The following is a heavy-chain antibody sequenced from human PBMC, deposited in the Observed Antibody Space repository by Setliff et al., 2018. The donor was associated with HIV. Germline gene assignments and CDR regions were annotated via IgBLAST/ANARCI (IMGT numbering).Heavy chain of an antibody. CDR3: ARWMTSRINRRHLRGDWFDP. CDR2: IFHSGST. Sequence: SETLSLTCAVSGYSIRSGYYWGWIRQSPGKGLEWIGSIFHSGSTYTSPSLRSRVTMSVDTSKNQFSLSLNSVTAADTAVYYCARWMTSRINRRHLRGDWFDPWGQGSLVTVSS. J-gene: IGHJ5*02. D-gene: IGHD1-1*01. CDR1: GYSIRSGYY. V-gene: IGHV4-38-2*01.